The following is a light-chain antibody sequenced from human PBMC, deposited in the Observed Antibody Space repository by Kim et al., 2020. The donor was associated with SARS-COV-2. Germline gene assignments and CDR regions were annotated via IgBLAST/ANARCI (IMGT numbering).Light chain of an antibody. J-gene: IGLJ2*01. V-gene: IGLV4-69*01. CDR1: SGYSSYA. Sequence: QLALTQSPSASASLGASVKLTCTLSSGYSSYAIAWHQQQPEKGPRYLMKVNSDGSHSKGDGIPDRFSGSSSGAERYLTISSLQSEDEADYSCQTWGTGIVVFGGGTQLTVL. CDR3: QTWGTGIVV. CDR2: VNSDGSH.